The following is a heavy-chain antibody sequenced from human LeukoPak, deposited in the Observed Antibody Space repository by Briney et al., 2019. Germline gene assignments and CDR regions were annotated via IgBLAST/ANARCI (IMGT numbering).Heavy chain of an antibody. Sequence: SQTLSLTCAVSGGSISSGGYSWSWIRQPPGKGLEWIGYIYHSGSTYYNPSLKSRVTISVDRSKNKFSLKLSSVTAADTAVYYCARDKATVSDAFDIWGQGTMVTVSS. CDR2: IYHSGST. CDR3: ARDKATVSDAFDI. J-gene: IGHJ3*02. D-gene: IGHD4-11*01. V-gene: IGHV4-30-2*01. CDR1: GGSISSGGYS.